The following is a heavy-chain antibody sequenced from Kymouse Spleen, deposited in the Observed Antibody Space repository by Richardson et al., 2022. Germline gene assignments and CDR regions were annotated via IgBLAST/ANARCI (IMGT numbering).Heavy chain of an antibody. CDR1: GGSISSSSYY. D-gene: IGHD2-8*01. CDR3: ARGTLYCTNGVCYPYYFDY. V-gene: IGHV4-39*01. CDR2: IYYSGST. J-gene: IGHJ4*02. Sequence: QLQLQESGPGLVKPSETLSLTCTVSGGSISSSSYYWGWIRQPPGKGLEWIGSIYYSGSTYYNPSLKSRVTISVDTSKNQFSLKLSSVTAADTAVYYCARGTLYCTNGVCYPYYFDYWGQGTLVTVSS.